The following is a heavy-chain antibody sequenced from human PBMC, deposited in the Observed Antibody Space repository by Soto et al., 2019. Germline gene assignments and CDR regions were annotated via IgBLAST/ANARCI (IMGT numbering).Heavy chain of an antibody. CDR2: TRPNNGNT. Sequence: GSSVKFSCKASGYTVSIYGINWLRQAPGQGLEWMGWTRPNNGNTKYAQNLQGRVTMTTDTSTSTAYTELRSLRPDDTAVYYCVRDLDGSGSYYTDYWGKGTQVTVSS. J-gene: IGHJ4*02. CDR1: GYTVSIYG. D-gene: IGHD3-10*01. V-gene: IGHV1-18*01. CDR3: VRDLDGSGSYYTDY.